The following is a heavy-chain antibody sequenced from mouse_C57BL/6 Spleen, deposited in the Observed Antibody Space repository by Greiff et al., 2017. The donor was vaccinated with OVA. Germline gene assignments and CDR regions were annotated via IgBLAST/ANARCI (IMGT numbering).Heavy chain of an antibody. CDR2: ISNLAYSI. V-gene: IGHV5-15*01. CDR3: ARLLTGDWYFDV. J-gene: IGHJ1*03. CDR1: GFTFSDYG. D-gene: IGHD4-1*01. Sequence: DVQLVASWGGLVQPGGSLKLSCAASGFTFSDYGMAWVRQAPRKGPEWVAFISNLAYSIYYADTVTGRFTISRENAKNTLYLEMSSLRSEDTAMYYCARLLTGDWYFDVWGTGTTVTVSS.